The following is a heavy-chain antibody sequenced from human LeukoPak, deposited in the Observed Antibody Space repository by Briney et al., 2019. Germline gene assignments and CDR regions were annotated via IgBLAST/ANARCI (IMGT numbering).Heavy chain of an antibody. CDR3: ATASNYGSGVNFDY. V-gene: IGHV3-21*01. Sequence: GGSLRLSCAASGFTFSSYRMNWVRQAPGKGLEWVSSITSRSYIDYGSSVKGLFTISRDNAKNSLYLQMNSLRAEDTAVYYCATASNYGSGVNFDYWGQGTLVTVSS. J-gene: IGHJ4*02. CDR2: ITSRSYI. D-gene: IGHD3-10*01. CDR1: GFTFSSYR.